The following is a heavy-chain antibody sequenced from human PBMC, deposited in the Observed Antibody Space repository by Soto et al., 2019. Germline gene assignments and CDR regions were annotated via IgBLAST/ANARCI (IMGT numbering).Heavy chain of an antibody. Sequence: EVQLLESGGDLVQPGGSLRLSCAASGFTFSDYTMTWVRQAPGKGLEWVSTISDTTFYADSVKGRLTISRDNSRNLVYMQMNSLRAEDTATYYCAKTGWEASGSPPCVTLEFWGQGTLVIVSS. CDR2: ISDTT. CDR3: AKTGWEASGSPPCVTLEF. D-gene: IGHD5-12*01. J-gene: IGHJ4*02. CDR1: GFTFSDYT. V-gene: IGHV3-23*01.